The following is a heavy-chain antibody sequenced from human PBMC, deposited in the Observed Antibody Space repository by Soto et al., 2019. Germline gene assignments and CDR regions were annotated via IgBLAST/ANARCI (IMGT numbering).Heavy chain of an antibody. V-gene: IGHV4-31*03. Sequence: SETLSLTCTVSGGSISSGGYYWSWIRQHPGKGLEWIGYIYYSGSTYYNPSLKSRVTISVDTSKNQFSLKLSSVTAADTAVYYCARGRLAAAGRLSTFDYWGQGSLVTVSS. CDR3: ARGRLAAAGRLSTFDY. CDR1: GGSISSGGYY. J-gene: IGHJ4*02. CDR2: IYYSGST. D-gene: IGHD6-13*01.